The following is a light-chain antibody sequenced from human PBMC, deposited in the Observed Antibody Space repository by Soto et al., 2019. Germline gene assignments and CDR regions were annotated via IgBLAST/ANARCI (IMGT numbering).Light chain of an antibody. V-gene: IGLV2-14*01. Sequence: QSVLTQPASVSGSPGQSITISCTGASSDVGGYNYVSWYQQHPGKAPKLMIYDVGNRPSGVSNRFSGSKSGNTASLTISGLQAEDEADYYCSSYTSSSTPHVFGTGTKLTVL. J-gene: IGLJ1*01. CDR3: SSYTSSSTPHV. CDR1: SSDVGGYNY. CDR2: DVG.